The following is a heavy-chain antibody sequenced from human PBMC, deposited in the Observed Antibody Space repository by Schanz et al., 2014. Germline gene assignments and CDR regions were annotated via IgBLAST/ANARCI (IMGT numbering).Heavy chain of an antibody. J-gene: IGHJ5*02. V-gene: IGHV3-21*04. D-gene: IGHD5-12*01. Sequence: EVQLVESGGGLVKPGGSLRLSCAASGFTFSSYSLAWVRQAPGKGLEWVSFISTGRYLYYAPSVKGRFTVSRDNSKNTVYLQMNSLRDEDTALYYCAKDLNRVATAPQSWGQGTLVTVSS. CDR1: GFTFSSYS. CDR2: ISTGRYL. CDR3: AKDLNRVATAPQS.